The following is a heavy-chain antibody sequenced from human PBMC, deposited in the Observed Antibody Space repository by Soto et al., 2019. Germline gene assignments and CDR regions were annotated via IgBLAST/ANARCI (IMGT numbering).Heavy chain of an antibody. CDR2: ISGSGYNT. CDR1: GFTFSSYT. Sequence: GGSLRLSCAASGFTFSSYTMSWVRQAPGKGLEWVSGISGSGYNTYYADSVKGRSTISRDNSRGTLSLQMDSLRAEDTAVYFCAKDGSYYDSPTESDYWGQGXLVTVYS. V-gene: IGHV3-23*01. D-gene: IGHD3-22*01. J-gene: IGHJ4*02. CDR3: AKDGSYYDSPTESDY.